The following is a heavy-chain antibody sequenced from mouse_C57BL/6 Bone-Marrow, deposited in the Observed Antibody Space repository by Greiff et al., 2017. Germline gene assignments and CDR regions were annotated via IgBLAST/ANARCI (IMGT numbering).Heavy chain of an antibody. CDR2: IYPRSGNT. V-gene: IGHV1-81*01. CDR3: ARDDYDEEDY. D-gene: IGHD2-4*01. Sequence: QVQLQQSGAELARPGASVKLSCKASGYTFTSYGISWVKQRTGQGLEWVGEIYPRSGNTYYNEKFKGKATLTADKSSSTEYVELLSLTSEDSAVYVCARDDYDEEDYWCQGTTLTVSS. CDR1: GYTFTSYG. J-gene: IGHJ2*01.